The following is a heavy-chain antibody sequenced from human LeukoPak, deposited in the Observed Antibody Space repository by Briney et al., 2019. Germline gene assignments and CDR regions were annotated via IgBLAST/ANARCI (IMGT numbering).Heavy chain of an antibody. Sequence: GGSLRLSCAASGFTFSSYAMSWVRQAPGKGLEWVSAISGSGGSTYYADSVKGRFTISRDNSKNTLYLQMNSLRAEDTAVYYCAKSLPYCSSTSCRHDAFDIWGQGTMVTVSS. CDR1: GFTFSSYA. J-gene: IGHJ3*02. D-gene: IGHD2-2*01. V-gene: IGHV3-23*01. CDR2: ISGSGGST. CDR3: AKSLPYCSSTSCRHDAFDI.